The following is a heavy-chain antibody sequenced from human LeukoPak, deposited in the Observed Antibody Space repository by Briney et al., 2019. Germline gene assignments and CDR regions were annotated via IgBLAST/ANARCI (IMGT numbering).Heavy chain of an antibody. Sequence: GASVKVSCKASGGTFSSYAIIWVRQAPGQGLEWMGGIIPIFGTANYAQKFQGRVTITTDESTSTAYMELSSLRSEDTAVYYCASGAPLSYYYYYMDVWGKGTTVTVSS. D-gene: IGHD1-26*01. CDR1: GGTFSSYA. V-gene: IGHV1-69*05. CDR3: ASGAPLSYYYYYMDV. CDR2: IIPIFGTA. J-gene: IGHJ6*03.